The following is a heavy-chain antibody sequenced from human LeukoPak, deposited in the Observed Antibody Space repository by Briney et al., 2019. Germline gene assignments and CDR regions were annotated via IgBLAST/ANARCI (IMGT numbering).Heavy chain of an antibody. V-gene: IGHV3-21*06. CDR1: GFTFSHYN. CDR2: VSSRSSDI. D-gene: IGHD2-15*01. CDR3: ARGGVGGRGVYFDF. Sequence: GGAPTLSCATSGFTFSHYNMKWGRQAPGKRLGWGSSVSSRSSDIYYADSVKGRFTISRDNAGSSLYLQMNSLRADDTAVYYCARGGVGGRGVYFDFWGQGTPTTVSS. J-gene: IGHJ4*02.